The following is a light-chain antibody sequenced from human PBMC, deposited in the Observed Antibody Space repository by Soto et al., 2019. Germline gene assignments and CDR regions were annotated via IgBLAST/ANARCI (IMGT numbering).Light chain of an antibody. Sequence: DIEFTQSPSFLFASVGDRVTITCRAIQGISNYLAWYQQEPGKAPKLLIYAANSLQSGVPSRFSGSGSGTECTRTISSLQPEDFATYSCQQFHTYPRTFGQGTKVDIK. J-gene: IGKJ1*01. CDR3: QQFHTYPRT. CDR2: AAN. V-gene: IGKV1-9*01. CDR1: QGISNY.